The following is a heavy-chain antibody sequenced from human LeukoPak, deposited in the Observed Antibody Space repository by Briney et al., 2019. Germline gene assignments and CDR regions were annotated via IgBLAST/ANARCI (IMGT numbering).Heavy chain of an antibody. D-gene: IGHD2-15*01. J-gene: IGHJ3*02. Sequence: PSETLSLTCTVSGYSISSGYYWGWIRQPPGKGLEWIGSIYHSGSTYYNPSLKSRVTISVDTSKNQFSLKLSSVTAADTAVYYCAREADLNAFDIWGQGTMVTVSS. CDR1: GYSISSGYY. CDR2: IYHSGST. CDR3: AREADLNAFDI. V-gene: IGHV4-38-2*02.